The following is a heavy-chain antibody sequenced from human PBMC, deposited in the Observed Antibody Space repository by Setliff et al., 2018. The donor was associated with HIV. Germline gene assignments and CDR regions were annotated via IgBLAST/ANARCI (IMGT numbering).Heavy chain of an antibody. Sequence: GASLKISCEASGSSFTSYWIRWGRQIHGEGLEWMGIISPGDSDTRYSPFIQGKVTIPADKSISTAYRQLSSLKASDTALYCCARLQQQLVRSAFDIWGQGTMVTVSS. CDR1: GSSFTSYW. V-gene: IGHV5-51*01. J-gene: IGHJ3*02. D-gene: IGHD6-13*01. CDR3: ARLQQQLVRSAFDI. CDR2: ISPGDSDT.